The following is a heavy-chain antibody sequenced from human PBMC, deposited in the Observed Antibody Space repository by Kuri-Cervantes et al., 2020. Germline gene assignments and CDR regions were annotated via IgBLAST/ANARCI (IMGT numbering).Heavy chain of an antibody. V-gene: IGHV3-11*01. J-gene: IGHJ5*02. CDR1: GFTFSDYY. CDR2: ISSSGSTI. D-gene: IGHD6-13*01. Sequence: GESLKISCAASGFTFSDYYMSWIRQAPGKGLEWVSYISSSGSTIYCADSVKGRFTISRDNAKNSLYLQMNSLRAEDTAVYYCARYTRYSSSWSRFNWFDPWGQGTLVTVSS. CDR3: ARYTRYSSSWSRFNWFDP.